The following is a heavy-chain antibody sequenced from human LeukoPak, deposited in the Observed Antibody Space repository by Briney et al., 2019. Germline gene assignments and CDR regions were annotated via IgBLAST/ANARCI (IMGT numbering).Heavy chain of an antibody. CDR3: ARHWGYGSSWYPSWYYYYYMDV. J-gene: IGHJ6*03. CDR1: GGSISSSSYY. Sequence: SETLSLTCTVSGGSISSSSYYWGWIRQPPGKGLEWIGSIYYSGSTYYNPSLKSRVTISVDTSKNQFSLKLSSVTAADTAVYYCARHWGYGSSWYPSWYYYYYMDVWVKGTTVTVSS. CDR2: IYYSGST. D-gene: IGHD6-13*01. V-gene: IGHV4-39*01.